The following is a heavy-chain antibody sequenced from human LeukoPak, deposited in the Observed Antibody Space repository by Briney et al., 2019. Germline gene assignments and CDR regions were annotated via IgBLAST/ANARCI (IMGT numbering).Heavy chain of an antibody. CDR2: IYTSGST. Sequence: PSETLSLTCTVSGGSISSYYWSWIRQPAGKGLEWIGRIYTSGSTNYNPSLKSRVTMSVDTSKNQFSLKLSSVTAADTAVYYCARDLTPADIVVVPAAIRDGMDVWGRGTTVTVSS. CDR1: GGSISSYY. CDR3: ARDLTPADIVVVPAAIRDGMDV. D-gene: IGHD2-2*02. J-gene: IGHJ6*02. V-gene: IGHV4-4*07.